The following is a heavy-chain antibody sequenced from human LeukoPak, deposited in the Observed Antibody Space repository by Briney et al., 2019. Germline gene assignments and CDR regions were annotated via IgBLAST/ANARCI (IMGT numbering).Heavy chain of an antibody. CDR2: FDPEDGET. V-gene: IGHV1-24*01. CDR1: GYTLTELS. J-gene: IGHJ4*02. Sequence: ASVKVSCKVSGYTLTELSMHWVRQAPGKGPEWMGGFDPEDGETIYAQKFQGRVTMTEDTSTDTAYMELSSLRSEDTAVYYCATPYDGYGGGYFDYWGQGTLVTVSS. D-gene: IGHD5-24*01. CDR3: ATPYDGYGGGYFDY.